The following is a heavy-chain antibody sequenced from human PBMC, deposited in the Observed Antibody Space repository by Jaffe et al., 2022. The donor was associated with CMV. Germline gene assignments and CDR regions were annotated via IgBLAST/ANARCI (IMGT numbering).Heavy chain of an antibody. CDR2: ISGDGSGT. Sequence: EVQLVESGGDLVQPGGSLRLSCAASGFPFSNYAMSWVRQAPGEGLEWVSAISGDGSGTYYADSVKGRFTVSRDNSKSTLHLQMNSLGAEDTAKYFCAKWGSGYCSSDKCYGGLDYWGRGTLVTVSS. CDR3: AKWGSGYCSSDKCYGGLDY. D-gene: IGHD2-2*01. J-gene: IGHJ4*02. V-gene: IGHV3-23*04. CDR1: GFPFSNYA.